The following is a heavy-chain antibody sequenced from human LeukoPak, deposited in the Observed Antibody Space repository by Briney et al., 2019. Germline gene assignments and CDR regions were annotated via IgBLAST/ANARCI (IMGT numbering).Heavy chain of an antibody. CDR3: ARQGYTASYYFLDY. CDR1: GDFIRSYW. V-gene: IGHV4-4*07. Sequence: KPSETLSLTCDVSGDFIRSYWWGWVRQSAGKGLEWIGRIYSTGSTKFNPSLKSRLTMSMDTSTDQSSLKFSLKLTSVTPADTAMYFCARQGYTASYYFLDYWSQGILVTVSS. D-gene: IGHD3-10*01. CDR2: IYSTGST. J-gene: IGHJ4*02.